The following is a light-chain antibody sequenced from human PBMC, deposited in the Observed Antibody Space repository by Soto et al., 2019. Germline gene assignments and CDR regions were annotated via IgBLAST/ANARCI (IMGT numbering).Light chain of an antibody. Sequence: EIVLTQSPGTLSLSPGERATLSCRASQSVSSSYLAWYQQKPGQAPRLLIYGASSRATGIPDWFSGSGSGTDFTLTISSLEPEDFAVYYCQQYGSSPLTFGGRTKVEIK. V-gene: IGKV3-20*01. CDR3: QQYGSSPLT. CDR1: QSVSSSY. CDR2: GAS. J-gene: IGKJ4*01.